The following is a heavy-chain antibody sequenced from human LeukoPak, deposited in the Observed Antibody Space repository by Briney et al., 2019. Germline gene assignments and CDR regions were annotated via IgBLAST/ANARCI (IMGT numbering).Heavy chain of an antibody. CDR2: VYNSGNT. D-gene: IGHD3-16*01. V-gene: IGHV4-59*08. CDR3: ARRNVLTEGEAFDV. Sequence: SETLSLACAVSGGSISNYYWTWIRQPPGTGLEWIGYVYNSGNTNYNPSLRSRVTISIDASKNQFSLRLNSVTAADTAVYYCARRNVLTEGEAFDVWGQGTLVTVSS. J-gene: IGHJ3*01. CDR1: GGSISNYY.